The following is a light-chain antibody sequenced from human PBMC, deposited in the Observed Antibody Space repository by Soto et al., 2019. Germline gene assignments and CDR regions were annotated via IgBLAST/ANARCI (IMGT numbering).Light chain of an antibody. V-gene: IGKV3D-20*02. CDR2: GTS. Sequence: IVWTQSPVTGSLYPLTRTTLSCIASQSVRSNCLAWYQHKPGQAPRLLIYGTSNRATGIPARFSGSGSGTDFTLTISSLEPEDFALYYCQQRADWPNTFGPGTKVDIK. CDR3: QQRADWPNT. CDR1: QSVRSNC. J-gene: IGKJ3*01.